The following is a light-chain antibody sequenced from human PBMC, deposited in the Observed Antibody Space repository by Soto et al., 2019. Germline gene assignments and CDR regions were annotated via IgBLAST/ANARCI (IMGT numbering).Light chain of an antibody. CDR2: EVS. Sequence: QSALTQPASVSGSPGQSITISCTGTRTDVGGYNFVSWYQQHPGKAPKLIIYEVSNRPSGVSNRFSGSKSDNTASLTISGLQAEDEADYYCCSYVSSKTYVFGTGTSSPS. CDR1: RTDVGGYNF. J-gene: IGLJ1*01. V-gene: IGLV2-14*01. CDR3: CSYVSSKTYV.